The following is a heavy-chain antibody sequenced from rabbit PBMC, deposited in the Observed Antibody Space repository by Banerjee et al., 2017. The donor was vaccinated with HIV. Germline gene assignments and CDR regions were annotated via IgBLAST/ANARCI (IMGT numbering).Heavy chain of an antibody. V-gene: IGHV1S45*01. CDR3: ARDLAGVIGWNFNL. CDR1: GFTLSDYW. CDR2: IGTSSGNT. J-gene: IGHJ4*01. D-gene: IGHD4-1*01. Sequence: QEQLVESGGGLVTPGGTLTLTCKASGFTLSDYWMCWVRQAPGKGLDLIACIGTSSGNTYYASWVNGRFTISKASWTTVTLQMTSLTAADTASYFCARDLAGVIGWNFNLWGPGTLVTVS.